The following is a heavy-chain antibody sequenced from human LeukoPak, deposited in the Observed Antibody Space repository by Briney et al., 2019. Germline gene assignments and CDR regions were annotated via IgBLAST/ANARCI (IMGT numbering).Heavy chain of an antibody. CDR1: GFTFSIYG. J-gene: IGHJ5*02. Sequence: GGSLRLSCAASGFTFSIYGVHWVRQAPGKGLEWVAVIWYDGSNKYYADSVKGRFTISRDNSKNTLYLQMNSLRAEDTAVYYCARSKGIAAAISNWFDPWGQGTLVTVSS. V-gene: IGHV3-33*01. CDR3: ARSKGIAAAISNWFDP. CDR2: IWYDGSNK. D-gene: IGHD6-13*01.